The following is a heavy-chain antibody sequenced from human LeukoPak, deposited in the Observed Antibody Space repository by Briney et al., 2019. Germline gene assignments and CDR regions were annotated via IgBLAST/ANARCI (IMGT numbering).Heavy chain of an antibody. Sequence: GGSLRLSCAASGFTFSSYTMNWVRRAPGKGLEWVSSITSNSYIFYADSVKGRFTISRDNAKNSLYLQMNSLRAEDTAVYYCARDSPEAAALFDYWGQGTLVTVSS. V-gene: IGHV3-21*01. CDR3: ARDSPEAAALFDY. D-gene: IGHD6-13*01. CDR2: ITSNSYI. CDR1: GFTFSSYT. J-gene: IGHJ4*02.